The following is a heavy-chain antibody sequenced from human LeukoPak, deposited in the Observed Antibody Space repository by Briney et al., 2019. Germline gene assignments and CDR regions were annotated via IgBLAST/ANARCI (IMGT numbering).Heavy chain of an antibody. D-gene: IGHD3-22*01. Sequence: GGSLRLSCAASGFAFSSYWMSWVRQAPGKGLEWVANIKQDGSEKYYVDSVKGRFTISRDNAKNSLYLQMNSLRAEDTAVYYCARGYYYDSSGFDYWGQGTLVTVSS. CDR1: GFAFSSYW. CDR3: ARGYYYDSSGFDY. CDR2: IKQDGSEK. J-gene: IGHJ4*02. V-gene: IGHV3-7*01.